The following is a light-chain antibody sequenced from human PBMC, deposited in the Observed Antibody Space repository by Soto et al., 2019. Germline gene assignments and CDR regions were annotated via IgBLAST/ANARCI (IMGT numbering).Light chain of an antibody. V-gene: IGLV2-14*03. CDR2: DVA. Sequence: QSALTQPASVSGSPGQSITISCTGTSSDIGGYNFVSWYQQHPGNAPNLIIYDVASRPSGVSDRFSGSKSGNAASLTISGLQAEGEALYYCNSYTTSGAIVFGGGTKVTVL. J-gene: IGLJ3*02. CDR3: NSYTTSGAIV. CDR1: SSDIGGYNF.